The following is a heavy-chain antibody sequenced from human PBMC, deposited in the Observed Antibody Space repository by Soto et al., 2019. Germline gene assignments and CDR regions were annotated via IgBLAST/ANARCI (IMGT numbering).Heavy chain of an antibody. D-gene: IGHD5-12*01. CDR2: TYFRSKWYN. J-gene: IGHJ5*02. CDR1: GDSVSSNTAS. CDR3: AKGDNLGPKTGYAFDP. Sequence: PSHTLSITCAISGDSVSSNTASWNWIRQSPSRGLEWLGRTYFRSKWYNDYAVSVKSRIIINPDTSNNQFSLQLNSVTPEDTAVYFCAKGDNLGPKTGYAFDPWGQGIMVTVAS. V-gene: IGHV6-1*01.